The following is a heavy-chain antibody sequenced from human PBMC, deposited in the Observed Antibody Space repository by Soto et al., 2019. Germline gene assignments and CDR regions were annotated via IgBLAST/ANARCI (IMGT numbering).Heavy chain of an antibody. Sequence: EVHLVESGEGLVQPGGSLRLSCAASGFSFSTYDMNWVRQAPGKGLEWVSYISGGSSRIFYADSVKGRFTISRDNAKNSLYLQMNSLRDEDTGVYYCARVIYGGWSTIKDYYYYAMDVWGQGTTVTVSS. CDR1: GFSFSTYD. V-gene: IGHV3-48*02. CDR3: ARVIYGGWSTIKDYYYYAMDV. J-gene: IGHJ6*02. CDR2: ISGGSSRI. D-gene: IGHD5-12*01.